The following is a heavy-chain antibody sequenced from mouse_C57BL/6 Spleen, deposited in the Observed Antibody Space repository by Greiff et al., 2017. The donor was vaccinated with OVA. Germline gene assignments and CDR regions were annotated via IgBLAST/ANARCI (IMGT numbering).Heavy chain of an antibody. J-gene: IGHJ1*03. V-gene: IGHV2-6*03. D-gene: IGHD2-4*01. CDR3: ARLGGDYDVGYIDV. Sequence: VMLVESGPGLVAPSQSLSITCTVSGFSLTSYGVHWVRQPPGKGLEWLVVIWSDGSTTYNSALKSRLSISKDNSKSQVFLKMNSLQTDDTAMDYCARLGGDYDVGYIDVWGTGTTVTVSS. CDR2: IWSDGST. CDR1: GFSLTSYG.